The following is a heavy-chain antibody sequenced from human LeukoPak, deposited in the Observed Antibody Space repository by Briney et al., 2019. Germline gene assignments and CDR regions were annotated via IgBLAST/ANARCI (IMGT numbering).Heavy chain of an antibody. Sequence: GESLKISCKGSGYSFTSYGISWVRQAPGQGLEWMGWISAYNGNTNYAQKLQGRVTMTADTSTSTAYMELRSLRSDDTAVYYCARGNYYMDVWGKGTTVTVSS. V-gene: IGHV1-18*01. J-gene: IGHJ6*03. CDR2: ISAYNGNT. CDR3: ARGNYYMDV. CDR1: GYSFTSYG.